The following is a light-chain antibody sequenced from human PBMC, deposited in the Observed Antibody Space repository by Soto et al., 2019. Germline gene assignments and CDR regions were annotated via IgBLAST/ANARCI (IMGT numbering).Light chain of an antibody. J-gene: IGKJ1*01. CDR2: DVS. CDR3: QQYDTSPWT. V-gene: IGKV3-20*01. CDR1: QSLGTNY. Sequence: PGDRATLSCGTSQSLGTNYLAWYQQKPGQAPRLLIYDVSTRATGIPDRFSGSGSGADFTLTISRLEPEDFALYFCQQYDTSPWTFGQGTKVDIK.